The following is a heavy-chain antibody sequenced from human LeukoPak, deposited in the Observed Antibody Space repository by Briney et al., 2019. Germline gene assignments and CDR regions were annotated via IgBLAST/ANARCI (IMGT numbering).Heavy chain of an antibody. CDR3: AKFLFLAAMGPYYFDY. V-gene: IGHV3-23*01. D-gene: IGHD5-18*01. CDR1: GLTFSSYA. CDR2: ISGSGGST. J-gene: IGHJ4*02. Sequence: PGGSLRLSCAASGLTFSSYAMSWVRQAPGKGLEWVSAISGSGGSTYYADSVKGRFTISRDNSKNTLYLQMNSLRAEDTAVYYCAKFLFLAAMGPYYFDYWGQGTLVTVSS.